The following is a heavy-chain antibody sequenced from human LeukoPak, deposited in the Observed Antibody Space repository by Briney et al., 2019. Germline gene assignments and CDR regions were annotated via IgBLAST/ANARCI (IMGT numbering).Heavy chain of an antibody. Sequence: GGSLRLSCAASGFTFSVFSMTWVRQAPGKGLEWVSSISGSSDYIYYADSLKGRFTISRDNAENLLYLEMNSLRADDTAVYFCARDRGSGWYGDLGYWGQGTLVTVSS. CDR3: ARDRGSGWYGDLGY. D-gene: IGHD6-19*01. CDR2: ISGSSDYI. J-gene: IGHJ4*02. CDR1: GFTFSVFS. V-gene: IGHV3-21*06.